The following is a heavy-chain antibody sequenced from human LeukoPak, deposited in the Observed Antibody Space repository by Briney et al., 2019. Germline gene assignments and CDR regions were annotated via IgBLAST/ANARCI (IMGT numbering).Heavy chain of an antibody. CDR1: GFTFSTFA. CDR3: ARGSSYEKSDAFDI. CDR2: IFPSGGEI. V-gene: IGHV3-23*01. Sequence: GGSLRLSCAASGFTFSTFAMIWVRQPPGKGLEWVSSIFPSGGEIHYADSVKGRFTISRDNSKNTLYLQMNSLRAEDTAVYYSARGSSYEKSDAFDIWGQGTMVTVSS. J-gene: IGHJ3*02. D-gene: IGHD3-3*01.